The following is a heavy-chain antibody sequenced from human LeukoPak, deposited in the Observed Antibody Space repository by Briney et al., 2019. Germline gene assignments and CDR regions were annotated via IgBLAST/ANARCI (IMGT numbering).Heavy chain of an antibody. CDR1: GGSISSGDYY. V-gene: IGHV4-30-4*02. J-gene: IGHJ4*02. D-gene: IGHD4-17*01. Sequence: SETLSLTCTLSGGSISSGDYYWSWIRQPQGKGLEWIGDLYYSGYTYYNPSFNIPVTISVDTSKNQFSLNLSSVNVQYTTVYYCARAPLNYGDYVSYYFDYWGQGTLVTVSS. CDR3: ARAPLNYGDYVSYYFDY. CDR2: LYYSGYT.